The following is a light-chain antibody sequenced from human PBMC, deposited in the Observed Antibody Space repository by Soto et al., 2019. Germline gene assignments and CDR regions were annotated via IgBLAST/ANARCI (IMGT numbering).Light chain of an antibody. J-gene: IGKJ4*01. CDR1: QSVSSGY. CDR2: GAS. V-gene: IGKV3-20*01. CDR3: QQYDNSPLT. Sequence: EIVLTQSPGTLSLSPGERATLSCRASQSVSSGYFAWYQQKPGQAPRLLIFGASSRATDIPDRFSGGGSGTDFTLTISRLEPEDFALYYCQQYDNSPLTFGGGTKVEIK.